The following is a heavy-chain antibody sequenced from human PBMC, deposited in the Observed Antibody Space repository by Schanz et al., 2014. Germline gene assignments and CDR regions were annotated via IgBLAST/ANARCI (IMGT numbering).Heavy chain of an antibody. J-gene: IGHJ4*02. Sequence: QLQVQESGPGLVKPSETLSLSCSFSGGSFSSSSYYWGWIRQPPGKGLEFVGSINYSGSTYYNPSLKSRATVPVDMSRTHFSLNLSPMTAADTAVYYCARQAGATIPYFDYWGQGTLVNGSS. CDR2: INYSGST. CDR1: GGSFSSSSYY. V-gene: IGHV4-39*01. D-gene: IGHD1-26*01. CDR3: ARQAGATIPYFDY.